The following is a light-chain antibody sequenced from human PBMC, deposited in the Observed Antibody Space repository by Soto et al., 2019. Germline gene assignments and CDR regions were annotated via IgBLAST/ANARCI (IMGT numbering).Light chain of an antibody. CDR3: CSYAGSSYV. J-gene: IGLJ1*01. Sequence: SVLTRIASVSGSPGQSNTISCTGTSSDVGSYNLASWYQQHPGKATKLMIYEVSKRPSGVSNRFSGSKSGNTASLTISGLQAEDESDYYCCSYAGSSYVFGTGTKVTV. CDR1: SSDVGSYNL. V-gene: IGLV2-23*02. CDR2: EVS.